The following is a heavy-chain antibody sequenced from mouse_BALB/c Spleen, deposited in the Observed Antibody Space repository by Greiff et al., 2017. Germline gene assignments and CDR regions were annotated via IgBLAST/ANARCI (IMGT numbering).Heavy chain of an antibody. CDR1: GYTFTSYW. CDR3: ARHSNYLYYFDY. D-gene: IGHD2-5*01. J-gene: IGHJ2*01. V-gene: IGHV1S81*02. CDR2: INTSNGRT. Sequence: QVQLQQPGAELVKPGASVKLSCKASGYTFTSYWMHWVKQRPGQGLEWIGEINTSNGRTNYNEKFKSKATLTVDKSSSTSYMQLSSLTSEDSAVYYCARHSNYLYYFDYWGQGTTLTVSS.